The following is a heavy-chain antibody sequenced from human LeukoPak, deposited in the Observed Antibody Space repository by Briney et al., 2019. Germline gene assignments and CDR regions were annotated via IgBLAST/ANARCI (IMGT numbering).Heavy chain of an antibody. D-gene: IGHD2-8*01. CDR3: ARAGRYCTNGVCYRVEGPVSGFLF. Sequence: VASVKVSCKASGYTFTSYGISWVRQAPGQGLEWMGWISAYNGNTNYAQKLQGRVTMTTDTSTSTAYMELRSLRSDDTAVYYCARAGRYCTNGVCYRVEGPVSGFLFWGQGTLVTVSS. CDR2: ISAYNGNT. J-gene: IGHJ4*02. CDR1: GYTFTSYG. V-gene: IGHV1-18*01.